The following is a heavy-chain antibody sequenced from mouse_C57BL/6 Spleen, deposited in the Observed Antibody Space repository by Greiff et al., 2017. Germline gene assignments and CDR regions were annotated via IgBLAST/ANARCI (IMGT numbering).Heavy chain of an antibody. Sequence: EVQLQQSGPELVKPGASVKISCKASGYTFTDYYMNWVKQSHGKSLEWIGDINPNNGGTSYNQKFKGKATLTVDKSSSTAYMERRSLTSEDSAVYYCARAIFITGFAYWGQGTLVTVSA. D-gene: IGHD1-1*01. CDR2: INPNNGGT. V-gene: IGHV1-26*01. J-gene: IGHJ3*01. CDR3: ARAIFITGFAY. CDR1: GYTFTDYY.